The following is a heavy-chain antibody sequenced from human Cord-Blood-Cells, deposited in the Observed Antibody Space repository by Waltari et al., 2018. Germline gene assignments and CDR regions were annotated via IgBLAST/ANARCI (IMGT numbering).Heavy chain of an antibody. Sequence: QLQLQESGPGLVKPSETLSLTCTVSGGSISSSSYYWGWIRQPPGKGLEWIGSIYYSGRTYYNPSLNSRVTISVDTSKNQFSRKLSSVTAADTAVYYCARLDAFWGSMLLTGWYFDLWGRGTLVTVSS. CDR2: IYYSGRT. CDR1: GGSISSSSYY. V-gene: IGHV4-39*07. D-gene: IGHD3-10*02. CDR3: ARLDAFWGSMLLTGWYFDL. J-gene: IGHJ2*01.